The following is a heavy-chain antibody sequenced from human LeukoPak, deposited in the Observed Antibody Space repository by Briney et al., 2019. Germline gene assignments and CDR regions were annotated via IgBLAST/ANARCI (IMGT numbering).Heavy chain of an antibody. D-gene: IGHD3-9*01. J-gene: IGHJ6*03. Sequence: PSETLSLTCTVSGGSISSDYWSWIRQPPGKGLEWIGYIYYSGSTNYNPSLKSRVTISVDTSKNQFSLKLSSVTAADTAVYYCARMTGYYNVLTYYYMHVWGKGTTVTVSS. CDR3: ARMTGYYNVLTYYYMHV. CDR2: IYYSGST. CDR1: GGSISSDY. V-gene: IGHV4-59*01.